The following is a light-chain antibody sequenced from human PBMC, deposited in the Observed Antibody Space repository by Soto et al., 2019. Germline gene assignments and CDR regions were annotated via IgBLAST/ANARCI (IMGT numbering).Light chain of an antibody. CDR3: AAWDDSLSGPLYV. V-gene: IGLV1-47*01. CDR2: RNN. Sequence: QSVLTQPPSASGTPGQRVTISCSGSSSNIGSNYVYWYQQLPGTAPKLLICRNNQRPSGVPDRFSGSKSGTSASLAISGLRSEDEADYYCAAWDDSLSGPLYVFGTGTEVTVL. J-gene: IGLJ1*01. CDR1: SSNIGSNY.